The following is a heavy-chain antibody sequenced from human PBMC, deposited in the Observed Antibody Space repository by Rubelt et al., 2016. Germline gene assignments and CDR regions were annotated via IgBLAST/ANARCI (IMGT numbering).Heavy chain of an antibody. CDR1: GYTFTSYG. J-gene: IGHJ4*02. CDR3: ARDVGGNSVLYYFDY. Sequence: QVQLVQSGAEVKKPGASVKVSCKASGYTFTSYGISWVRQAPGQGLEWMGWISPYNGNTNYAPKFQGRVTMTTDTSTSTAYMGLRSLRSDDTAVYYCARDVGGNSVLYYFDYWGQGTLVTVSS. CDR2: ISPYNGNT. V-gene: IGHV1-18*01. D-gene: IGHD4-23*01.